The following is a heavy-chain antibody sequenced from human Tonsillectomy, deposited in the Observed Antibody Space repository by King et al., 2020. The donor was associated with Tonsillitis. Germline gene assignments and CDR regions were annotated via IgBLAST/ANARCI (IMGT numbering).Heavy chain of an antibody. CDR1: GFTFDDYA. CDR2: ISWNSGSI. D-gene: IGHD6-13*01. J-gene: IGHJ6*02. CDR3: AKDKGPVTAAAGMQGHYYGMDV. Sequence: VQLVESGGGLVQPGRSLRLSCAASGFTFDDYAMHWVRQAPGKGLEWVSGISWNSGSIGYADSVKGRITISRDNAKNSLYLQMNSLRAEDTALYYCAKDKGPVTAAAGMQGHYYGMDVWGQGTTVTVSS. V-gene: IGHV3-9*01.